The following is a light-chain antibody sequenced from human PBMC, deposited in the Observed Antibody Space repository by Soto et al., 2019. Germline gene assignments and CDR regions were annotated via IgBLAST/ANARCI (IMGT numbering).Light chain of an antibody. CDR3: ATWDDNVSGPV. CDR2: SNN. V-gene: IGLV1-44*01. CDR1: SSNIGSNT. J-gene: IGLJ1*01. Sequence: QSVLTQPPSASGTPGQRVTISCSGSSSNIGSNTVNWYQQLPGTAPKLLIYSNNQRPSGVPDRFSGSKSGTSASLAISGLQSEDEADYYCATWDDNVSGPVFGTGTKVTVL.